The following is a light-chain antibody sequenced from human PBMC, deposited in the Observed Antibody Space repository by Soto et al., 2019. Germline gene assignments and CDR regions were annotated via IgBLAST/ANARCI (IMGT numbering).Light chain of an antibody. CDR2: GAS. CDR1: EIISNF. CDR3: QQSYSTQYT. V-gene: IGKV1-39*01. J-gene: IGKJ2*01. Sequence: DIQMTQFPSSLSASVGDRVTITCRASEIISNFVYWYHQRPGKAPKLLIYGASNLQTGVPSRFSGVRSGTDFTLSISSLQPEDLGTYYCQQSYSTQYTFGQGTKLEIK.